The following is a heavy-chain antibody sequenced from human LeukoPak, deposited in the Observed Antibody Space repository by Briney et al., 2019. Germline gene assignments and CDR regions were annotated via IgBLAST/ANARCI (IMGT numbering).Heavy chain of an antibody. CDR2: IRSDGSKE. D-gene: IGHD5-18*01. CDR3: AKGYGYYFDY. Sequence: GGSLRLSCAASGFTFSGYGMHWVRQAPGKGLEWVAFIRSDGSKEFYADSVKGRFTISRDNSKNTLYLQVNSLRVEDTAVYYCAKGYGYYFDYWGQGTLVIVSS. CDR1: GFTFSGYG. V-gene: IGHV3-30*02. J-gene: IGHJ4*02.